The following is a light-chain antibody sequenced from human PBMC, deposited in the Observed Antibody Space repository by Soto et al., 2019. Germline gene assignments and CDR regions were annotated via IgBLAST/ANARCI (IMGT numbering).Light chain of an antibody. J-gene: IGKJ1*01. CDR1: QTISSW. Sequence: IKMTESPSTLSGYVGHRVTIAWRASQTISSWLAWYQQKPGKAPKLLIYNASTLKSGVPSRFSGSGSGTEFTLAINSLQPEDFATYYCLQDHNYPLSFGQRAKVDI. V-gene: IGKV1-5*03. CDR2: NAS. CDR3: LQDHNYPLS.